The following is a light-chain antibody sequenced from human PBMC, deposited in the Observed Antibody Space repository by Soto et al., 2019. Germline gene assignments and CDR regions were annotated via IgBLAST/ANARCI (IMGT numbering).Light chain of an antibody. CDR2: LNGDGSH. Sequence: QPVLTQSPSASASLGASVNLTCTLTSWHSSYAIAWHQQQPEKGPRYLMNLNGDGSHSKGDGIPDRFSGSSSGAERYLTISSLQSEDEADYYCQTWGTGIQVFGGGTQLTVL. CDR3: QTWGTGIQV. J-gene: IGLJ3*02. V-gene: IGLV4-69*01. CDR1: SWHSSYA.